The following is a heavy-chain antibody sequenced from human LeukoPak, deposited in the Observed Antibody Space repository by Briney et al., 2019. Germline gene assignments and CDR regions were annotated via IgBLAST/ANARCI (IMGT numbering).Heavy chain of an antibody. CDR2: INWNGGST. D-gene: IGHD2-21*01. J-gene: IGHJ5*02. CDR1: GFTFDDYG. V-gene: IGHV3-20*04. Sequence: PGGSLRLSCAASGFTFDDYGMSWVRQAPGKGLEWVSGINWNGGSTGYADSVKGRFTISRDNAKNSLYLQMNSLRAEDTAVYYCARSSHSEDWFDPWGQGTLVTVSS. CDR3: ARSSHSEDWFDP.